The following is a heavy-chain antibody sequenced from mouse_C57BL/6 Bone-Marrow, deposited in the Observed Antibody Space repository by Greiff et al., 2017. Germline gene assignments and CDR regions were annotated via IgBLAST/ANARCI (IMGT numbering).Heavy chain of an antibody. V-gene: IGHV1-55*01. Sequence: VQLQQSGAELVKPGASVKMSCKASGYTFTSYWITWVKQRPGQGLEWIGDIYPGSGSTNYNEKFKSKATLTVDTTSSTAYMQLSSLPSEDSAVYYCARLYGSSYRFAYWGQGTLVTVSA. CDR2: IYPGSGST. J-gene: IGHJ3*01. CDR3: ARLYGSSYRFAY. D-gene: IGHD1-1*01. CDR1: GYTFTSYW.